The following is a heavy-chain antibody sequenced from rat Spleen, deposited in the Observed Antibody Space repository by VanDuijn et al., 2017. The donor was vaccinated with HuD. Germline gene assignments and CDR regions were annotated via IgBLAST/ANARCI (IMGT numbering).Heavy chain of an antibody. V-gene: IGHV5S10*01. CDR1: GFTFSDYN. Sequence: EVQLVESGGGLVQPGRSLKLSCAASGFTFSDYNMAWVRQAPKKGLEWVATISPNGGSTYYRDSVKGRFTISRDNAKSTLYLQMDSLRSEDTATYYCTTGVYWGQGVVVTVSS. CDR3: TTGVY. J-gene: IGHJ2*01. D-gene: IGHD4-3*01. CDR2: ISPNGGST.